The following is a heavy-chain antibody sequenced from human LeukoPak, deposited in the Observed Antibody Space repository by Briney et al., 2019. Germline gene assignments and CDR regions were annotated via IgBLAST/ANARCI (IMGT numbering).Heavy chain of an antibody. D-gene: IGHD6-13*01. CDR2: ISGSSGST. CDR3: AKDRGSSSLYFDY. V-gene: IGHV3-23*01. CDR1: GFTLSSYA. Sequence: GGSLRLSCAASGFTLSSYAMSWVRQAPGKGLEWVSAISGSSGSTYYADSVKGRFTISRDNSKNTLYLQMSSLRAEDTAVYYCAKDRGSSSLYFDYWGQGTLVTVSS. J-gene: IGHJ4*02.